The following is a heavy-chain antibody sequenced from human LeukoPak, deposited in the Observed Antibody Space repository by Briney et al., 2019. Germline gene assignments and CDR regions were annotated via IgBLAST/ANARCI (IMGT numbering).Heavy chain of an antibody. CDR2: IYYSGTT. CDR1: GGSISRSSYY. CDR3: ARSVDSSDY. J-gene: IGHJ4*02. Sequence: ASETLSLTCSVSGGSISRSSYYWGWIRQPPGKGLQWIGSIYYSGTTYYSPSLMSRVTISVDTSKNQFSLKLSSVTAADTAVYYCARSVDSSDYWGQGTLVTVSS. D-gene: IGHD5-12*01. V-gene: IGHV4-39*01.